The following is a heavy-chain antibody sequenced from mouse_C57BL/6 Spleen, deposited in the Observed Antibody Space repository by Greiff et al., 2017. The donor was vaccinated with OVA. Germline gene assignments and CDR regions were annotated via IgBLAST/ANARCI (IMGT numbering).Heavy chain of an antibody. CDR1: GYSITSGYY. CDR2: ISYDGSN. J-gene: IGHJ3*01. Sequence: EVQVVESGPGLVKPSQSLSLTCSVTGYSITSGYYWNWIRQFPGNKLEWMGYISYDGSNNYNPSLKNRISITRDTSKNQFFLKLNSVTTEDTATYYCARDYYGSWFAYWGQGTLVTVSA. CDR3: ARDYYGSWFAY. D-gene: IGHD1-1*01. V-gene: IGHV3-6*01.